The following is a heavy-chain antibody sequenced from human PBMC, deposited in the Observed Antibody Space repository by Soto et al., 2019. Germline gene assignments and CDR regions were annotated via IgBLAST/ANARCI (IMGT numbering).Heavy chain of an antibody. J-gene: IGHJ4*02. D-gene: IGHD3-10*01. CDR1: RGSISSGDYY. CDR2: IYYSGST. CDR3: ARWWFGEFFDY. Sequence: QVQLQESGPGLVKPAQTLSLTCTVSRGSISSGDYYWSWIRQPPGKGLEWIGFIYYSGSTYYNPSLKSRVTISVDTSKNQFSLKLSSVTAAGTDVYYCARWWFGEFFDYWGQGTLVTVSS. V-gene: IGHV4-30-4*01.